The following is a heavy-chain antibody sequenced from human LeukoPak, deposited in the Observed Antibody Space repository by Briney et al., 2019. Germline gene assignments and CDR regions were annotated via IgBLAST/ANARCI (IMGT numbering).Heavy chain of an antibody. V-gene: IGHV3-23*01. CDR1: GFTFSSYA. D-gene: IGHD2-2*01. Sequence: PGGSLRLSCAASGFTFSSYAMSWVRQAPGKGLEWVSAISGSGGSTYYADSVKGRFTISRDNSKNTPYLQMNSLRAEDTAVYYCAKAERVGIVVVPAAINYYYYGMDVWGQGTTVTVSS. CDR2: ISGSGGST. CDR3: AKAERVGIVVVPAAINYYYYGMDV. J-gene: IGHJ6*02.